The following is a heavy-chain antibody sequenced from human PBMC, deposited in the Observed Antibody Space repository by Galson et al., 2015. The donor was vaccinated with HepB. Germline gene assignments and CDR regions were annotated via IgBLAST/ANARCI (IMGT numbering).Heavy chain of an antibody. V-gene: IGHV3-23*01. CDR3: AKTRYGGSGKPYYFDY. CDR2: ISSDARNK. Sequence: SLRLSCAASGFSFSDFAMTWVRQAPQAPGKGLEWVSSISSDARNKYYADSLRGRYSISRDDSQSTLYLQMNSLRAEDTAVYCCAKTRYGGSGKPYYFDYWGQ. D-gene: IGHD4-23*01. J-gene: IGHJ4*02. CDR1: GFSFSDFA.